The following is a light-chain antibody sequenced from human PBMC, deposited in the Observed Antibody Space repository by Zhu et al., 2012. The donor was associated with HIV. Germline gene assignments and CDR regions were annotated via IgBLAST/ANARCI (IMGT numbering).Light chain of an antibody. Sequence: DIQMTQSPSSLSASVGDTVTITCRASQGISNYLAWYQQKPGKVPRLLINSASTVQSGVPSRFSGGRSGTEFTLTISGLQPEDVATYYCQKYNSAPPTFGPGTKV. CDR2: SAS. CDR3: QKYNSAPPT. J-gene: IGKJ3*01. V-gene: IGKV1-27*01. CDR1: QGISNY.